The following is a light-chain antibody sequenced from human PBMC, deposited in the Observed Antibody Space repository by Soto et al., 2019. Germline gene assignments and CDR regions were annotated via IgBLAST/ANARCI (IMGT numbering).Light chain of an antibody. CDR1: QSVSSN. J-gene: IGKJ1*01. CDR3: QQRSNLPRT. Sequence: EIVLTQSPATLSWSPGERATLSCRASQSVSSNLAWYQQKPGQAPRLLIYDASNRATGIPARFSGSVSGTGFTLTISSLEPEDFAVYYCQQRSNLPRTFGQGTKVEIK. V-gene: IGKV3-11*01. CDR2: DAS.